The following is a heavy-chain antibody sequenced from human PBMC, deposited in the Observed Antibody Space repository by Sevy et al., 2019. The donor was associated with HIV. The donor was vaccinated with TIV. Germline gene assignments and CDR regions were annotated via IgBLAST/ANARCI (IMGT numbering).Heavy chain of an antibody. CDR3: ASCPYYYDSSGYFDQ. CDR2: IWYDGNNT. D-gene: IGHD3-22*01. Sequence: GGSLRLSCAASGFTFSDYGMHWVRQAPGKGLEWVALIWYDGNNTSCAHSVKGRFTISRDNSKNTLYLQMNSLRAEDTAVYYCASCPYYYDSSGYFDQWGQGTLVTVSS. V-gene: IGHV3-33*08. J-gene: IGHJ4*02. CDR1: GFTFSDYG.